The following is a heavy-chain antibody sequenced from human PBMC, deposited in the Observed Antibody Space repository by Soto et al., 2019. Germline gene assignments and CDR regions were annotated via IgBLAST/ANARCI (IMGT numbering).Heavy chain of an antibody. CDR2: IATNSSNK. CDR1: GFTFSSYS. D-gene: IGHD3-9*01. Sequence: RLSCAVSGFTFSSYSMNWVRQAPGKGLEWVSDIATNSSNKYYADSVKGRFTISRDNSKNTLYLQMNSLRAEDTAVYYCARDFYDILTGSLFPYYYYGMDVWGQGTTVTVSS. CDR3: ARDFYDILTGSLFPYYYYGMDV. V-gene: IGHV3-30*03. J-gene: IGHJ6*02.